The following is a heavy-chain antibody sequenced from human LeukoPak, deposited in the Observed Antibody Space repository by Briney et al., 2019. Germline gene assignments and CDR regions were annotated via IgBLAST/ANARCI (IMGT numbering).Heavy chain of an antibody. J-gene: IGHJ4*02. D-gene: IGHD6-13*01. CDR1: GFTFSSYA. CDR3: TKGSRSSGGHYFDY. CDR2: TSGSGTGT. V-gene: IGHV3-23*01. Sequence: PGGSLRLSCAASGFTFSSYAMSWVRQAPGKGLEWVSGTSGSGTGTYYADSVKGRFTISRDNSKNTLYLQMSSLRAKDTAIFYWTKGSRSSGGHYFDYWGQGTLVTVSS.